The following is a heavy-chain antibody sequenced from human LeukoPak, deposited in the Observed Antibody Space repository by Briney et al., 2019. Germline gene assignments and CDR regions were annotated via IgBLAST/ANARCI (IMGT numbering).Heavy chain of an antibody. CDR1: GFTFSSYN. V-gene: IGHV3-48*04. Sequence: TGGSLRLSCAASGFTFSSYNMNWVRQAPGKGLEWVSYIRSRGSTIYYADSVKGRFTISRDNAKNSVYLQMNSLRADDTAVYYCARRRYSTSSSVYFDYWGQGSLVTVSS. CDR2: IRSRGSTI. D-gene: IGHD2/OR15-2a*01. J-gene: IGHJ4*02. CDR3: ARRRYSTSSSVYFDY.